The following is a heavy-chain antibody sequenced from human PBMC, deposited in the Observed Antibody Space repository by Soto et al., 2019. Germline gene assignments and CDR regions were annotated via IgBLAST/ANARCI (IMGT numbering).Heavy chain of an antibody. V-gene: IGHV4-39*01. D-gene: IGHD3-22*01. J-gene: IGHJ3*02. Sequence: SETLSLTCGVSSGSISSSLYYWGWIRQPPGKGLEWIGTIYSTVSTHYNPSLKSRVTISVDTSKNQFSLKLNSVTAADTAVYYCARLPYYDTPPVTFDIWGQGAMVTVSS. CDR2: IYSTVST. CDR1: SGSISSSLYY. CDR3: ARLPYYDTPPVTFDI.